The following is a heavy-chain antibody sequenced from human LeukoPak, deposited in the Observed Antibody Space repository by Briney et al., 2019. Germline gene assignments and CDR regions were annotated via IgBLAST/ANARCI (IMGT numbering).Heavy chain of an antibody. CDR1: GFTFSSYS. CDR2: ISSSSSYI. D-gene: IGHD4-17*01. V-gene: IGHV3-21*01. J-gene: IGHJ4*02. Sequence: GGSLRLSCAASGFTFSSYSMNWVRQAPGKGLEWVSSISSSSSYIYYADSVKGRFTISRDNAKNSLYLQMNSLRAEDTAVYYCARDGGTTVAIDWGQGTLVTVSS. CDR3: ARDGGTTVAID.